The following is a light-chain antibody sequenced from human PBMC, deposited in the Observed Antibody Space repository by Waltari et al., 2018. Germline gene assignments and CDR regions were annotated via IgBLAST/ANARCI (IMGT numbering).Light chain of an antibody. V-gene: IGLV1-51*01. CDR2: DSE. CDR1: SPTIGNND. Sequence: QSVLTQPPSVSAAPGQKVTISCSGSSPTIGNNDVSWYQQRPGAAPKLLIYDSEKRPSGIPDRFAGSKSDTSDSLGRPGLQTGDEEDYECGTWASSLSAWVFGGGTKLTVL. CDR3: GTWASSLSAWV. J-gene: IGLJ3*02.